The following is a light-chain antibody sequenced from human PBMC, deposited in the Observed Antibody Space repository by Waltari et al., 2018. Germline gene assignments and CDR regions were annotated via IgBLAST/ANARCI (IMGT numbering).Light chain of an antibody. J-gene: IGKJ1*01. CDR1: QSLSTW. Sequence: DLQMTQSPSILSASLGDRLAITCRASQSLSTWLAGYQQGPGTAPKRLIYHASTLEGGVASRVRGSGDGTEFTLNISGLRPGDCGAYFCEQDIRGSRPFGQGASGES. CDR2: HAS. V-gene: IGKV1-5*01. CDR3: EQDIRGSRP.